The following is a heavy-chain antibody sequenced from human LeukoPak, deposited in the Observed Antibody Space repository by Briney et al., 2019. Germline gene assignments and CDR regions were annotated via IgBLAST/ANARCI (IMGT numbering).Heavy chain of an antibody. CDR3: ARDSRGVYYYDSSGYPTFDP. D-gene: IGHD3-22*01. J-gene: IGHJ5*02. V-gene: IGHV4-39*07. CDR2: IYYSGST. Sequence: PSETLSLTCTVSGGSISSSSYYWGWIRQPPGKGLEWIGSIYYSGSTYYNPSLKSRVTISVDTSKNQFSLKLSSVTAADTAVYYCARDSRGVYYYDSSGYPTFDPWGQGTLVTVSS. CDR1: GGSISSSSYY.